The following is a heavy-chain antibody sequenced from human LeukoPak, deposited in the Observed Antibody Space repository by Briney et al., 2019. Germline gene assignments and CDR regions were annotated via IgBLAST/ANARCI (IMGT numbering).Heavy chain of an antibody. D-gene: IGHD1-26*01. Sequence: GASVKVSCKASGYTFTSYYMHWVRQPPGQGLEWMGIINPSGGSTSYAQKFQGRVSMTSDMSTSTVYMELSSLRSDDTAVSYCARDKGGSYYPSNWFDPWGQGTLVTVSS. CDR3: ARDKGGSYYPSNWFDP. CDR2: INPSGGST. CDR1: GYTFTSYY. J-gene: IGHJ5*02. V-gene: IGHV1-46*01.